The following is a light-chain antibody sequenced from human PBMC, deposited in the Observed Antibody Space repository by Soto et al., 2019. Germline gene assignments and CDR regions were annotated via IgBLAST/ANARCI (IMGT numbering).Light chain of an antibody. Sequence: QMTQSPSSLSASVGDRVTITCRASQSISAWLAWYQQKPGKAPNLLIYDVSTLDSGVPSRFSGSASGTEFTLTISSLESDDFATYYCQQYHRYSTFGQGTKVDIK. V-gene: IGKV1-5*01. J-gene: IGKJ1*01. CDR3: QQYHRYST. CDR2: DVS. CDR1: QSISAW.